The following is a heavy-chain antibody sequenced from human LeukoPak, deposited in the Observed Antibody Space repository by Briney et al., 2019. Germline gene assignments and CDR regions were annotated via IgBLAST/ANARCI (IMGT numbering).Heavy chain of an antibody. D-gene: IGHD2-2*01. CDR1: GFTFSSYG. J-gene: IGHJ4*02. CDR3: AKGDCSTSCPILFDY. Sequence: GGSLRLSCAASGFTFSSYGMHWVRQAPGKGLEWVAFIRYDGSNKYYADSVKGRFTISRDNSKNTLYLQMNSLRAEDTAVYYCAKGDCSTSCPILFDYWGQGTLVTVSS. CDR2: IRYDGSNK. V-gene: IGHV3-30*02.